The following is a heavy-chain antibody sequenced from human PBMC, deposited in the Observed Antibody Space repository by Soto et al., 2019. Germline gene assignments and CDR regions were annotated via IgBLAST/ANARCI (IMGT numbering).Heavy chain of an antibody. J-gene: IGHJ5*02. Sequence: PGGSLRLSCAVSGLNFNDAWMSWVRQAPGKGLEWVGRIICRNCGGTTDYAAPVKGRFAISRDDSRNTVYLQMNSLKTEDTGVYYCAHTGFHTRWLDPWCQGSLVTVSA. D-gene: IGHD6-6*01. V-gene: IGHV3-15*01. CDR3: AHTGFHTRWLDP. CDR1: GLNFNDAW. CDR2: IICRNCGGTT.